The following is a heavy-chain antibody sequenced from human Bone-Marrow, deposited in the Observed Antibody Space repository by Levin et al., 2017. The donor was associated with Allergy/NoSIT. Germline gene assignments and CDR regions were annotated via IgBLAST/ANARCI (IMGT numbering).Heavy chain of an antibody. CDR3: ARINCGGNCYGRDWYFDL. Sequence: LSLTCEASGFPFSSYWIHWVRQLPGKGPMWVSRIDGDGTTTHYADSVEGRFTISRDNAENTVYLQMNSLRADDTAVYYCARINCGGNCYGRDWYFDLWGRGTLVTVSS. J-gene: IGHJ2*01. D-gene: IGHD2-21*02. CDR1: GFPFSSYW. V-gene: IGHV3-74*01. CDR2: IDGDGTTT.